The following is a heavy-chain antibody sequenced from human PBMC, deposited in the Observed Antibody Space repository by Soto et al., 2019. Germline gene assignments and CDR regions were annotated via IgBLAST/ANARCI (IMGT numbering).Heavy chain of an antibody. CDR3: AKDASTVTTSGKYYYYYYYMDV. J-gene: IGHJ6*03. Sequence: GGSLRLSCAASGFTFSSYAMSWVRQAPGKGLEWVSAISGGGGSTYYADSVKGRFTISRDNSKNTLYLQMNSLRAEDTAVYYCAKDASTVTTSGKYYYYYYYMDVWGKGTTVTVSS. CDR2: ISGGGGST. V-gene: IGHV3-23*01. D-gene: IGHD4-4*01. CDR1: GFTFSSYA.